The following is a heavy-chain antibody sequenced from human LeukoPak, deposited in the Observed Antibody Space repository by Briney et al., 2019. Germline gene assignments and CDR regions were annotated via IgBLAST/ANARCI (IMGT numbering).Heavy chain of an antibody. Sequence: GGSLRLSCAASGFTVSSNYMTWVRQATGKGLEWVSVIYSGGGTFYADFVKGRFTISRDNSKNTLYLQMNSLRAEDTAVYYCARGASRDGSGYWGQGTLVIVSS. CDR2: IYSGGGT. CDR3: ARGASRDGSGY. CDR1: GFTVSSNY. D-gene: IGHD5-24*01. J-gene: IGHJ4*02. V-gene: IGHV3-66*01.